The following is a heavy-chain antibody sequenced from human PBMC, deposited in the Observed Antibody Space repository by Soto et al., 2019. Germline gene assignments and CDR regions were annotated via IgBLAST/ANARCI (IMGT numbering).Heavy chain of an antibody. Sequence: ASVKVSCKASGYTFTNYGINWVRQAPGLGLEWVGWISPYNGNTQNVEKLQGRVTMTTDTSTSTAYMELRSLRSDDTAVYYCARGRDYGDFYFDYWGQGTLVTVSS. CDR1: GYTFTNYG. CDR2: ISPYNGNT. CDR3: ARGRDYGDFYFDY. V-gene: IGHV1-18*01. D-gene: IGHD4-17*01. J-gene: IGHJ4*02.